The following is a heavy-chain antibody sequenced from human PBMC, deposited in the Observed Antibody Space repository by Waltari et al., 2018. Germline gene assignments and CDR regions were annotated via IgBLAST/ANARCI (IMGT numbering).Heavy chain of an antibody. CDR3: ARDSTVAGFDP. V-gene: IGHV3-48*04. CDR1: GFTFSSYS. D-gene: IGHD4-17*01. CDR2: IRSSSSTR. J-gene: IGHJ5*02. Sequence: EVQLVESGGGLVQPGGSLRLSCAASGFTFSSYSMNWVRQAPGKGREWVSYIRSSSSTRSYADSVKGRFTISRDNAKNSLFLQMNSLRAEDTAVYYCARDSTVAGFDPWGQGTLVTVSS.